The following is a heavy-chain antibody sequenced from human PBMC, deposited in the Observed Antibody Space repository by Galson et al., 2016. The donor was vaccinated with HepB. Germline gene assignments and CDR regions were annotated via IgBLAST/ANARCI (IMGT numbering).Heavy chain of an antibody. CDR2: ITPLFGTA. CDR1: GGTFSNSA. V-gene: IGHV1-69*13. D-gene: IGHD4-23*01. CDR3: AKANDYGGGWGFDS. J-gene: IGHJ4*02. Sequence: SVKVSCKASGGTFSNSAISWVRQAPGQGLEWMGVITPLFGTANYARIFQDRVTITADVLTNTAYMAMSGLKSEDTAVYYCAKANDYGGGWGFDSWGQGTPVTGSS.